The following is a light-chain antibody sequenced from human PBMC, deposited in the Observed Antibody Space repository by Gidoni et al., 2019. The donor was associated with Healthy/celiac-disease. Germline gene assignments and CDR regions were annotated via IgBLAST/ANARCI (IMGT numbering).Light chain of an antibody. CDR2: QAS. CDR3: QHYSTYPVT. CDR1: QGIGRS. V-gene: IGKV1-5*03. J-gene: IGKJ5*01. Sequence: DIQMTQSPSTLSASIGDRVTITCRASQGIGRSLAWYKQKPGKALKFLIYQASTLESAVPSRFSGRGSGTEFSLTITNLQPDDSATYYCQHYSTYPVTFGQGTRLEIK.